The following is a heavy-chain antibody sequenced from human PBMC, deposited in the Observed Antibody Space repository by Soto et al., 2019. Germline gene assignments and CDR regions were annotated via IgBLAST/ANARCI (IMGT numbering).Heavy chain of an antibody. D-gene: IGHD5-12*01. CDR3: ARGGGYSGYLGGY. J-gene: IGHJ4*02. Sequence: PSETLSLTCAVYGGSFSGYFWSWIRQPPGKGLEWIGEINHSGSTNYNPSLKSRVTISIDTSKNQFSLKLSSVTAADTAVYYCARGGGYSGYLGGYWGQGTLVTSPQ. CDR2: INHSGST. CDR1: GGSFSGYF. V-gene: IGHV4-34*01.